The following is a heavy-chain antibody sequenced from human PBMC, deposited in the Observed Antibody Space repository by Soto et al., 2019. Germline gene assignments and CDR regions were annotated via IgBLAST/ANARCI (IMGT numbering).Heavy chain of an antibody. CDR1: GDTFNFYT. CDR2: FNPILSFS. D-gene: IGHD3-10*01. CDR3: ATSFGSGSRAFDY. J-gene: IGHJ4*02. Sequence: QVQLVQSGAEVKKPGSSVKVSCKASGDTFNFYTINWVRQAPGLGLEWMGRFNPILSFSNSALKFQGRVTLTXEXTTSTAYMVLSSLRSEDTAIYYCATSFGSGSRAFDYWGQGALVTVSS. V-gene: IGHV1-69*02.